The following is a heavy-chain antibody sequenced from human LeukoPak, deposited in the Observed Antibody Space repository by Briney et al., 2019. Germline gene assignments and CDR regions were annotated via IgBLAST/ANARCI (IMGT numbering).Heavy chain of an antibody. V-gene: IGHV3-48*01. D-gene: IGHD3-10*01. CDR3: ARRGLGFGELWPTADFDY. CDR1: GFTFSSYS. J-gene: IGHJ4*02. CDR2: ISSSSSTI. Sequence: GGSLRLSCAASGFTFSSYSMIWVRQAPGEGLEWVSYISSSSSTIYYADSVKGRFTISRDNAKNSLYLQMNSLRAEDTAVYYCARRGLGFGELWPTADFDYWGQGTLVTVSS.